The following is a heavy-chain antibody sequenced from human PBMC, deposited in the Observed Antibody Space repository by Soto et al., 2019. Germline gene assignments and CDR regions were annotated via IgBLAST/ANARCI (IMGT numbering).Heavy chain of an antibody. CDR3: ARGFRYVAVAGRENWFDP. CDR1: GGSISSYY. D-gene: IGHD6-19*01. CDR2: IYYSGST. Sequence: SDTRSLTCTVPGGSISSYYWSWIRQPPGKGLEWIGYIYYSGSTNYNPSLKSRVTISVDTSKNQFSLKLSSVTAADTAVYYCARGFRYVAVAGRENWFDPWGQGTLVTVS. V-gene: IGHV4-59*07. J-gene: IGHJ5*02.